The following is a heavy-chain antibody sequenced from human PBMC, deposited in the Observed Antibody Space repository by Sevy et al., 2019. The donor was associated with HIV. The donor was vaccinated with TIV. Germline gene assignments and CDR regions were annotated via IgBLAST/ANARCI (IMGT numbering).Heavy chain of an antibody. V-gene: IGHV3-23*01. CDR1: GFTFSRNA. J-gene: IGHJ6*02. CDR2: ITGSGGST. CDR3: AKVGYCSSTCSYSIYYGMDV. D-gene: IGHD2-2*02. Sequence: GESLKISCAASGFTFSRNAMSWVRQAPGKGLEWASGITGSGGSTYYAGSVKGRFTISRDNSKNTLYLQMNSLRVEDTAVYYCAKVGYCSSTCSYSIYYGMDVWGQGTTVTVSS.